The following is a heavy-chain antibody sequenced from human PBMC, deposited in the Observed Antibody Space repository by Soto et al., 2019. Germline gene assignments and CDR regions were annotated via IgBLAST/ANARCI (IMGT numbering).Heavy chain of an antibody. Sequence: GGSLRLSCAASGFTFSSYWMHWVRQAPGKGLVWVSRINSDGSSTSYADSVKGRFTISRDNAKNSLYLQMNSLRAEDTAVYYCARDVPAAIRGYYYYGMDVWGQGTTVTVSS. CDR2: INSDGSST. CDR3: ARDVPAAIRGYYYYGMDV. D-gene: IGHD2-2*02. V-gene: IGHV3-74*01. CDR1: GFTFSSYW. J-gene: IGHJ6*02.